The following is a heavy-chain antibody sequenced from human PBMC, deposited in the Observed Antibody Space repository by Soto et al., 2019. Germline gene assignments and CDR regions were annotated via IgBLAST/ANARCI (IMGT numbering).Heavy chain of an antibody. V-gene: IGHV3-30*18. CDR2: ISYDGSNK. J-gene: IGHJ6*02. CDR1: GFTFSSYG. Sequence: PGGSLRLSCAASGFTFSSYGMHWVRQAPGKGLEWVAVISYDGSNKYYADSVKGRFTISRDNSKNTLYLQMNSLRAEDTAVYYCAKFPHLLDYYYYGMDVWGQGTTVTVSS. D-gene: IGHD2-2*01. CDR3: AKFPHLLDYYYYGMDV.